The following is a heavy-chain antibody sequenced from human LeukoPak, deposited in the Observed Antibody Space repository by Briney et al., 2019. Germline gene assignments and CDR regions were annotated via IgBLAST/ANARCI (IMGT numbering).Heavy chain of an antibody. D-gene: IGHD3-10*01. Sequence: SQTLSLTCTVSGGSISTGGYYWTWIRQHPGKGLEWIGYIYYSGSTYYNPSLKSRVTLSVDTSKNQFSLKVRSVTAADTAVYYCARDWDSGSRFDYWSQGTLVTVSS. CDR2: IYYSGST. CDR3: ARDWDSGSRFDY. J-gene: IGHJ4*02. V-gene: IGHV4-31*03. CDR1: GGSISTGGYY.